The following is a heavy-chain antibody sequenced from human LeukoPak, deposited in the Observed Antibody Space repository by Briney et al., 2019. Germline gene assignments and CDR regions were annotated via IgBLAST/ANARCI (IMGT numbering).Heavy chain of an antibody. CDR2: IRYDGSNK. J-gene: IGHJ3*02. Sequence: PGGSLRLSCAASGFTFSSYGMHWVRQAPGKGLEWVAFIRYDGSNKYYADSVKGRFTISRDNSKNTLYLQMNSLRAEDTAVYYCAAYDYGDYLAFDIWGQGQWSPSL. CDR1: GFTFSSYG. V-gene: IGHV3-30*02. D-gene: IGHD4-17*01. CDR3: AAYDYGDYLAFDI.